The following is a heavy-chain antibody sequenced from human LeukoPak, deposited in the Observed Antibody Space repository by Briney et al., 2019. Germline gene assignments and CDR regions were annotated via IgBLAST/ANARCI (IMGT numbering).Heavy chain of an antibody. V-gene: IGHV3-9*01. J-gene: IGHJ3*02. CDR3: AKDLRADDAFDI. CDR1: GFTFDDYA. CDR2: ISWNSGSI. Sequence: PGRSLRLSCAASGFTFDDYAMHWVRQAPGKGLEWVSGISWNSGSIGYADSVKGRFTISRDNAKNSLYLQMNSLRAEDTALYYCAKDLRADDAFDIWGQGTMVTVSS.